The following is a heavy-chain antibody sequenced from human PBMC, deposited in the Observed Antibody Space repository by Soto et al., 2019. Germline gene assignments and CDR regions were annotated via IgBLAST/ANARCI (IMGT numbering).Heavy chain of an antibody. J-gene: IGHJ6*03. Sequence: QLGGSLRLSCAASGFTVSSNYMSWVRQAPGKGLEWVSVIYSGGSTYYADSVKGRFTISRHNSKNTLYLQMNSLRAEDTAVYYCARGEWIFGARYYYYMDVWGKGTTVTVSS. V-gene: IGHV3-53*04. CDR2: IYSGGST. D-gene: IGHD3-3*01. CDR3: ARGEWIFGARYYYYMDV. CDR1: GFTVSSNY.